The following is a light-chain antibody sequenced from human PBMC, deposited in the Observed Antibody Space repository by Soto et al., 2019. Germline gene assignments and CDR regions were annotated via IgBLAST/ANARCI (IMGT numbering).Light chain of an antibody. V-gene: IGLV2-14*01. J-gene: IGLJ2*01. Sequence: QSVLTQPASVSGSPGQSITISCTGTSSDVGGYNYVSWYQQHPGKAPKLMIYEVSNRPSGVSNRFSGSKSGNTASLTISGLQAEDEAAYYCSSYTTSSTLVFGRGTKVTVL. CDR2: EVS. CDR3: SSYTTSSTLV. CDR1: SSDVGGYNY.